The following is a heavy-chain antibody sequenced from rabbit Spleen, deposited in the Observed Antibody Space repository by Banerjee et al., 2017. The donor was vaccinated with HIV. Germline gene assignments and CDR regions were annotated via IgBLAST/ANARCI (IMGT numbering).Heavy chain of an antibody. J-gene: IGHJ4*01. Sequence: QEQLEESGGDLVKPEGSLTLTCTASGFSFSYSYWICWVRQAPGKGLEWIACIYVGSGGGTKYASWAKGRFTISKTSSATVTLQMTSLTVAATASYFCARAGDNWYAGDLWGPGTLVTVS. CDR3: ARAGDNWYAGDL. V-gene: IGHV1S45*01. CDR1: GFSFSYSYW. CDR2: IYVGSGGGT. D-gene: IGHD2-1*01.